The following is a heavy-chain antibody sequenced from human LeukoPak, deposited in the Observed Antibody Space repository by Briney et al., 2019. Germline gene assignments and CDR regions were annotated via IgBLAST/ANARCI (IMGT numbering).Heavy chain of an antibody. D-gene: IGHD6-13*01. CDR2: IYPGDSDT. Sequence: GESLKISCKGSGYSFTTYWIGWVRQLPGKGLELMGIIYPGDSDTRYSPSFQGQVTISADKSINTAYLQWSSLKASDTAMYYCARWGTTYSTSWYGYWGQGTLVTVSS. CDR3: ARWGTTYSTSWYGY. V-gene: IGHV5-51*01. CDR1: GYSFTTYW. J-gene: IGHJ4*02.